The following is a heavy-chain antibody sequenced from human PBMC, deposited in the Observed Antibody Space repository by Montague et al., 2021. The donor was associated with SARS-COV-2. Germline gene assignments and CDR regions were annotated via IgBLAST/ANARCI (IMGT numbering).Heavy chain of an antibody. Sequence: SLRLSCAASGFTFSSYALHWVRQAPGKGLEWVAVISYDGSNKYYADSVKGRFTISRDNSKNTLDLQMNSLRAEDTAIYYCAKHMTTGLHAFHIWGQGTMVTVSS. CDR3: AKHMTTGLHAFHI. V-gene: IGHV3-30*04. CDR1: GFTFSSYA. J-gene: IGHJ3*02. D-gene: IGHD4-11*01. CDR2: ISYDGSNK.